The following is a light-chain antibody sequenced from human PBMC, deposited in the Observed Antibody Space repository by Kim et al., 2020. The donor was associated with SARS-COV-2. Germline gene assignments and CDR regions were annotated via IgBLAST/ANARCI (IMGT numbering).Light chain of an antibody. J-gene: IGKJ1*01. V-gene: IGKV1-27*01. Sequence: ASVGDKVPITCLASQAISNFLAGYQHEPGKGPERLVYAASALHSGVPSRFSGSGSGTHFTLTISSLQPEDVATYYCLKHDSAPWTFGQGTKVDIK. CDR1: QAISNF. CDR2: AAS. CDR3: LKHDSAPWT.